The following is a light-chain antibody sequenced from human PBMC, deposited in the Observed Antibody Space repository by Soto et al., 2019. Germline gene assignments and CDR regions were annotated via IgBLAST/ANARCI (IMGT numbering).Light chain of an antibody. CDR3: SSYRSSSTV. Sequence: QSALTQPASVSGSPGQSITISCTGTSSDVGGYNYVSWYQQHPGKAPKLMIYEVSNRPSGVSNRFSGSKSDNTASLIISGLQAEDEADYYCSSYRSSSTVFGTGTKLTVL. CDR1: SSDVGGYNY. V-gene: IGLV2-14*01. CDR2: EVS. J-gene: IGLJ1*01.